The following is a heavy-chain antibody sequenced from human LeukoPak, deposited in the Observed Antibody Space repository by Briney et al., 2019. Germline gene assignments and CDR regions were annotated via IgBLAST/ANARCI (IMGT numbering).Heavy chain of an antibody. CDR3: AKGGAAAGRFNWFDP. CDR2: IRYDGSDK. J-gene: IGHJ5*02. Sequence: GGSLRLSCAASGFTFNRYAMHWVRQAPGKGLEWVAFIRYDGSDKYYADSVKGRFTTSRDNAKNSLYLQMNSLRAEDTALYYCAKGGAAAGRFNWFDPWGQGTLVTVSS. D-gene: IGHD6-13*01. V-gene: IGHV3-30*02. CDR1: GFTFNRYA.